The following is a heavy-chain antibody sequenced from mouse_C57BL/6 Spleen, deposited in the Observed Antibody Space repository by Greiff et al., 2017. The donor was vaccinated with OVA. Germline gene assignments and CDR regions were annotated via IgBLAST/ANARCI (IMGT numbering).Heavy chain of an antibody. J-gene: IGHJ2*01. CDR3: AVYYGNLYYFDY. D-gene: IGHD2-1*01. Sequence: QVQLQQPGAELVKPGASVKMSCKASGYTFTSYWITWVKQRPGQGLEWIGDIYPGSGSTNYNEKFKSKATLTVDTSSSTAYMQLSSLTSEDSAGYYCAVYYGNLYYFDYWGQGTTLTVSS. CDR1: GYTFTSYW. CDR2: IYPGSGST. V-gene: IGHV1-55*01.